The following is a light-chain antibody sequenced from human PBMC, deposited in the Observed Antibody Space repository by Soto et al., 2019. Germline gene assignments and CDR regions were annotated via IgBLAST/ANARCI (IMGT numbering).Light chain of an antibody. J-gene: IGKJ1*01. Sequence: EIVLTQSPATLSLTPGERATLSCRASQSVSSYLAWYQQKPGQAPRLLIYDASNRATGIPARFSGSGSGTDFTLTISSLEPEDFAVYYCQLRSNWPRTFGQGTKVEIK. CDR1: QSVSSY. V-gene: IGKV3-11*01. CDR2: DAS. CDR3: QLRSNWPRT.